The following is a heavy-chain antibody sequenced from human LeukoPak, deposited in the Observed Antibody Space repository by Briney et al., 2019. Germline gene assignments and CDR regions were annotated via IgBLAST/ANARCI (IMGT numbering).Heavy chain of an antibody. Sequence: SETLSLSCTVSGGSINSYYWTWIRQPPGKGLELLGHVYYSGSTYYSPSLKSRVTISVDTSKNQFSLKLSSVTAADTAVYYCASVTVSGSYYYPFPYWGQGTLVTVSS. CDR1: GGSINSYY. CDR2: VYYSGST. V-gene: IGHV4-59*01. D-gene: IGHD3-10*01. CDR3: ASVTVSGSYYYPFPY. J-gene: IGHJ4*02.